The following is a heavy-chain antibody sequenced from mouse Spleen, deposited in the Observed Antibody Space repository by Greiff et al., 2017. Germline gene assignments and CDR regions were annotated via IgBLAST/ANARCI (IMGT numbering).Heavy chain of an antibody. CDR2: ISYDGSN. J-gene: IGHJ3*01. Sequence: EVQLQESGPGLVKPSQSLSLTCSVTGYSITSGYYWNWIRQFPGNKLEWMGYISYDGSNNYNPSLKNRISITRDTSKNQFFLKLNSVTTEDTATYYCARALIHYYGPWFAYWGQGTLVTVSA. D-gene: IGHD1-2*01. CDR3: ARALIHYYGPWFAY. CDR1: GYSITSGYY. V-gene: IGHV3-6*01.